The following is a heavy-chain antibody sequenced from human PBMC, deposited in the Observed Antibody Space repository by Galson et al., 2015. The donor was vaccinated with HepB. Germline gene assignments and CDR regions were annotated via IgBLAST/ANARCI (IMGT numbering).Heavy chain of an antibody. V-gene: IGHV3-53*01. D-gene: IGHD2-15*01. CDR1: GFSVRTTY. J-gene: IGHJ4*02. Sequence: SLRLSCAASGFSVRTTYFSWVRQTPGLGLQWVSDIYSDGSTYYADSVKGRFTVSRDTSKNTLYRQMNSLRAEDTALDYCAREQDWAYHYWGQGALVTVSS. CDR3: AREQDWAYHY. CDR2: IYSDGST.